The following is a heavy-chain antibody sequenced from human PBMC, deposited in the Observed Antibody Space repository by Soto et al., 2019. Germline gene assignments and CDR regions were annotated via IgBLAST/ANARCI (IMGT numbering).Heavy chain of an antibody. CDR2: ISYDGSNK. D-gene: IGHD6-13*01. CDR3: ARDRIYSSSWHDY. J-gene: IGHJ4*02. CDR1: GFTFSSYA. Sequence: HVQLVESGGGVVQPGRSLRLSCAASGFTFSSYAMHWVRQAPGKGLEWVAVISYDGSNKYYADSVKGRFTISRDNSKNTLYLQMNSLRAEDTAVYYCARDRIYSSSWHDYWGQGTLVTVSS. V-gene: IGHV3-30-3*01.